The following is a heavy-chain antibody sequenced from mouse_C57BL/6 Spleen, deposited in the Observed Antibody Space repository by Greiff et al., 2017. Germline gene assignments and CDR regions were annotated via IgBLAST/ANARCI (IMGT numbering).Heavy chain of an antibody. CDR2: IYPGSGST. CDR3: ARSRQAWFAY. CDR1: GYTFTSYW. J-gene: IGHJ3*01. Sequence: QVQLQQPGAELVKPGASVKMSCKASGYTFTSYWITWVKQRPGQGLEWIGDIYPGSGSTNYTEKFKSKATLTVATSSSTAYMQLSSLTSEDSAVYYCARSRQAWFAYWGRGTLVTVSA. D-gene: IGHD2-12*01. V-gene: IGHV1-55*01.